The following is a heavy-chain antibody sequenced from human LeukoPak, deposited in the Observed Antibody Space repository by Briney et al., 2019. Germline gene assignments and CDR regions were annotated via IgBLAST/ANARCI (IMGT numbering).Heavy chain of an antibody. CDR2: IIPIFGTA. V-gene: IGHV1-69*05. CDR1: GGTFSSYA. Sequence: GASVKVSCKASGGTFSSYAISWVRQAPGQGLEWMGRIIPIFGTANYAQKFQGRVTITTDESTSTAYMELSSLRSEDTAVYYCARAPYGSSGWSLDYWGQGTLVTVSS. CDR3: ARAPYGSSGWSLDY. D-gene: IGHD6-19*01. J-gene: IGHJ4*02.